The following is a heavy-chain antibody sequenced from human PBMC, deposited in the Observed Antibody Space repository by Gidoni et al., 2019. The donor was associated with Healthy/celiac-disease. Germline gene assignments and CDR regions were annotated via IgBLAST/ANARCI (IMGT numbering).Heavy chain of an antibody. Sequence: EVQLVESGGGLVKPGGSLRLSCAASGSTFSSYSMNWVRQAPGKGLEWVSSISSSSIYIYYADSVKGRFTISRDNAKNSLYLQMNSLRAEDTAVYYCARPRLYGSVDFDYWGQGTLVTVSS. CDR3: ARPRLYGSVDFDY. V-gene: IGHV3-21*01. CDR2: ISSSSIYI. J-gene: IGHJ4*02. CDR1: GSTFSSYS. D-gene: IGHD3-10*01.